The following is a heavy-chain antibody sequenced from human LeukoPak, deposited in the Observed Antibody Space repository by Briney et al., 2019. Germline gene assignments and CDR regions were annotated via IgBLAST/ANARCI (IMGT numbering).Heavy chain of an antibody. Sequence: GGSLRLSCAASRFTFSSYGMHWVRQAPGKGLEWVALISYDGSNKDYADSVKGRFTISRDNSKNTLYLQMNSLRAEDTAVYYCARDQGPLYYDSSGNYLSAFDYWGQGTLVTVSS. D-gene: IGHD3-22*01. CDR1: RFTFSSYG. CDR3: ARDQGPLYYDSSGNYLSAFDY. V-gene: IGHV3-30-3*01. CDR2: ISYDGSNK. J-gene: IGHJ4*02.